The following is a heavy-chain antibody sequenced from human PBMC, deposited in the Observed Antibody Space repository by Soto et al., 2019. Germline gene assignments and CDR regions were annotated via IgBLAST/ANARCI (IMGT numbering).Heavy chain of an antibody. D-gene: IGHD5-18*01. CDR3: ARDRGYSSGPHVIFDY. Sequence: PSETLSLTCTVSGGSISSSGYYWSWIRQHPGKGLEWIGYIHYSGSTYYNLSLKSRVTISVDTSKNQFSLKLNSVTAADTAVYYCARDRGYSSGPHVIFDYWGQGTLVTVSS. J-gene: IGHJ4*02. CDR2: IHYSGST. CDR1: GGSISSSGYY. V-gene: IGHV4-31*03.